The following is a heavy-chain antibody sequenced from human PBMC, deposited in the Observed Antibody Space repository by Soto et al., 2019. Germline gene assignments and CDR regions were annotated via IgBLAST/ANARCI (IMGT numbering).Heavy chain of an antibody. Sequence: GGSLRLSCAGSGFTFSSYSMNWVRQAPGKGLEWVSSISSSSSYIYYADSVKGRFTISRDNAKNSLYLQMNSLRAEDTAVYYCARDSSGWLDYWGQGTLVTVSS. D-gene: IGHD6-19*01. CDR3: ARDSSGWLDY. CDR2: ISSSSSYI. V-gene: IGHV3-21*01. J-gene: IGHJ4*02. CDR1: GFTFSSYS.